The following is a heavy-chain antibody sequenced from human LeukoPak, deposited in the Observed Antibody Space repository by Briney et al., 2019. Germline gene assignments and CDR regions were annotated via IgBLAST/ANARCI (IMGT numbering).Heavy chain of an antibody. CDR1: GFTFSSYA. CDR3: AKGFVVVPAATLDAFDI. CDR2: ISGSGGST. D-gene: IGHD2-2*01. V-gene: IGHV3-23*01. Sequence: GGSLRLSCAASGFTFSSYAMSWVRQAPGKGVEWVSAISGSGGSTYYADSVKGRFTISRDNSKNTLYLQMNSLRAEDTAVYYCAKGFVVVPAATLDAFDIWGQGTMVTVSS. J-gene: IGHJ3*02.